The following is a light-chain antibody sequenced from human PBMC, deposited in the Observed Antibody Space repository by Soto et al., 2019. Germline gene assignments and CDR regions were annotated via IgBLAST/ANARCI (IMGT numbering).Light chain of an antibody. CDR2: DAS. J-gene: IGKJ1*01. CDR3: QHYNSYSRT. CDR1: QSISRW. V-gene: IGKV1-5*01. Sequence: DIEMTQFPSTLSASVGDRVTISCRPSQSISRWLAWYQQKPGEAPKSLMYDASSLQSGVPSNFSGSGSGTEFTLTISSLEPEDFATYYCQHYNSYSRTFGQGSKVDIK.